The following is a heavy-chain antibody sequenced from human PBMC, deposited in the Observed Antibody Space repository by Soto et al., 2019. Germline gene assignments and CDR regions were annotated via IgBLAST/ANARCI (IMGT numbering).Heavy chain of an antibody. V-gene: IGHV4-34*01. D-gene: IGHD6-13*01. CDR3: ARGGGSSWSYYYYSMDV. CDR1: GGSFSGYY. Sequence: SETLSLTCAVYGGSFSGYYWSWIRRPPGKGLEWIGEINHSGSTNYNPSLKSRVTISVDTSKNQFSLKLSSVTAADTAVYYCARGGGSSWSYYYYSMDVWGKGTTVTVSS. J-gene: IGHJ6*03. CDR2: INHSGST.